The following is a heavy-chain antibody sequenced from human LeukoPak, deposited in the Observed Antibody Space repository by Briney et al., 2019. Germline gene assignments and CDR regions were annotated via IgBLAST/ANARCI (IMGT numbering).Heavy chain of an antibody. D-gene: IGHD1-26*01. CDR3: ARVIRVGATHWFDP. V-gene: IGHV1-69*05. Sequence: ASVKVSCKASGGTFSSYAISWVRQAPGQGLEWMGGIIPIFGTANYAQKFQGSVTITTDESTSTAYMELSSLRSEDTAVYYCARVIRVGATHWFDPWGQGTLVTVSS. J-gene: IGHJ5*02. CDR2: IIPIFGTA. CDR1: GGTFSSYA.